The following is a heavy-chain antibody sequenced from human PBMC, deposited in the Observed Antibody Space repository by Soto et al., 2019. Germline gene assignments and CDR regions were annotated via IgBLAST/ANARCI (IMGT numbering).Heavy chain of an antibody. D-gene: IGHD6-19*01. CDR2: ISGNGDRT. V-gene: IGHV3-23*01. Sequence: EVQLLESGGGLVQPGGSLSLSCAASGFTLSTYAMSWGRQAPGKGLEWVSTISGNGDRTYYADSVKGRFTISRDNPKNTVYLQMNSRRAEDTAVYYCAKESSGWYMGDFWGQGTLVTVSS. J-gene: IGHJ4*02. CDR3: AKESSGWYMGDF. CDR1: GFTLSTYA.